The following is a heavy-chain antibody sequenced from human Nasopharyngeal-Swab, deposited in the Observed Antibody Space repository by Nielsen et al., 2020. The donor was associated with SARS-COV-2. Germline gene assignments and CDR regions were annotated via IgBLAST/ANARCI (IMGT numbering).Heavy chain of an antibody. J-gene: IGHJ4*02. CDR3: ARDGGRGSYLDY. CDR1: GFTFSSYS. Sequence: GESLKISCAASGFTFSSYSMNWVRQAPGKGLEWVSSISSSSSYIYYADSVKGRFTISRDNSKNTLYLQMNSLRAEDTAVYYCARDGGRGSYLDYWGQGTLVTVSS. D-gene: IGHD1-26*01. CDR2: ISSSSSYI. V-gene: IGHV3-21*01.